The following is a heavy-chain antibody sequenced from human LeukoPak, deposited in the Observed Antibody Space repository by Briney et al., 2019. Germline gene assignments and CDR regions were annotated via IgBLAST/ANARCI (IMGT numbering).Heavy chain of an antibody. CDR1: GFTFSSYA. CDR3: AREVVDTAMANFDY. V-gene: IGHV3-30*04. Sequence: PGRSLRLSCAASGFTFSSYAMHWVRQAPGKGLEWVAVISYDGSNKYYADSVKGRFTISRDNSKNTLYLQMNSLRAEDTAVYYCAREVVDTAMANFDYWGQGTLVTVSS. J-gene: IGHJ4*02. CDR2: ISYDGSNK. D-gene: IGHD5-18*01.